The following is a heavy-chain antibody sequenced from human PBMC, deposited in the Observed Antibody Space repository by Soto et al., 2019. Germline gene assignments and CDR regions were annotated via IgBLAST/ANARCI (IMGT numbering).Heavy chain of an antibody. J-gene: IGHJ4*02. V-gene: IGHV4-34*01. CDR2: INHSGST. D-gene: IGHD2-15*01. Sequence: QVQLQQWGAGLLKPSETLSLTCAVYGGSFSGYYWSWIRQPPGKGLEWIGEINHSGSTNYNPSLKSRVTISVDTSKIQFSMKLSSVTAADTAVYYCARGLVQYCSGGSCYIGGYYFDYWGQGTLVTVSS. CDR3: ARGLVQYCSGGSCYIGGYYFDY. CDR1: GGSFSGYY.